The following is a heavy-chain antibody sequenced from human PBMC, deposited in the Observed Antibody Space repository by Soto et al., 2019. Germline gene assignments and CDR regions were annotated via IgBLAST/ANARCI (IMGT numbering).Heavy chain of an antibody. D-gene: IGHD6-19*01. CDR3: ARDHRENSGWYEASGYYYGMDV. CDR1: GFTVSSNY. Sequence: GGSLRLSCAASGFTVSSNYMSWVRQAPGKGLEWVSVIYSGGSTYYADSVKGRFTISRDNSKNTLYLQMNSLRAEDTAVYYCARDHRENSGWYEASGYYYGMDVWGQRTSVSVSS. CDR2: IYSGGST. V-gene: IGHV3-53*01. J-gene: IGHJ6*02.